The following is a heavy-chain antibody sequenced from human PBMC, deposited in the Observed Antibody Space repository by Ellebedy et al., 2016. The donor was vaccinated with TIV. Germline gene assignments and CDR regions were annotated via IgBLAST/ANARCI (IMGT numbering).Heavy chain of an antibody. J-gene: IGHJ4*02. CDR1: GFTFRSFA. D-gene: IGHD4-17*01. CDR3: ARGRGPDYGDYLDY. V-gene: IGHV3-23*01. Sequence: GESLKISXAASGFTFRSFAMSWVRQAPGKGLEWVSGLSGSGGNTYYADSVRGRFTISRDNSKNTLYLQMNSLRVEDTAIYYCARGRGPDYGDYLDYWGQGTLVTVSS. CDR2: LSGSGGNT.